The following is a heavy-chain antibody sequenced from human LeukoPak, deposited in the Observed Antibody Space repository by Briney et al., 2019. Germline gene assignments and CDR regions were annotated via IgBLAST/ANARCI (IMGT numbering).Heavy chain of an antibody. J-gene: IGHJ4*02. Sequence: GGSLRLSCAASGFTFSTYGMHWARQAPGKGLEWVAFIRYDGGNKYYADSVKGRFTISRDNSKNTLYLQMNSLRAEDTAVYYCATDIIVGATKGTDYWGQGTLVTVSS. CDR1: GFTFSTYG. CDR2: IRYDGGNK. CDR3: ATDIIVGATKGTDY. V-gene: IGHV3-30*02. D-gene: IGHD1-26*01.